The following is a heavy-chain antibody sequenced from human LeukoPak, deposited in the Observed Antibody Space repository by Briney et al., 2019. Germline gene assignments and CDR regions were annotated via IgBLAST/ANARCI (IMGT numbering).Heavy chain of an antibody. CDR2: ISSSSSTI. CDR3: ARGITIFGVASNSGDV. Sequence: GGSLRLSCAASGFTFSSYTMNWVRQAPGKGLEWISYISSSSSTIYYADSVKGRFTISRDNAKNSLYLQMNSLRAEDTAVYYCARGITIFGVASNSGDVWGKGTTVTVSS. J-gene: IGHJ6*04. V-gene: IGHV3-48*04. CDR1: GFTFSSYT. D-gene: IGHD3-3*01.